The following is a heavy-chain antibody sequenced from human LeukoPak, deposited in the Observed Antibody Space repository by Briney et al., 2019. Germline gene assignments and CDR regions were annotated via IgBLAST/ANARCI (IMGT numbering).Heavy chain of an antibody. Sequence: GGSLRLSCAASGFTFSNNWMSWVRQAPGKGLEWVANIKGDGSEKYYGDSVKGRFTISRDNAKNSLFLQMNSLRAEDTAVYFCARGGHWLDPWGQGTLVIVSS. CDR3: ARGGHWLDP. CDR1: GFTFSNNW. J-gene: IGHJ5*02. V-gene: IGHV3-7*01. CDR2: IKGDGSEK.